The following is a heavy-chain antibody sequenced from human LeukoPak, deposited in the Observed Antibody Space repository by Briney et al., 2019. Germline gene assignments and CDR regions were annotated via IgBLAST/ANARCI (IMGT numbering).Heavy chain of an antibody. D-gene: IGHD3-10*01. CDR1: GGTFSSYA. V-gene: IGHV1-69*06. Sequence: GSSVKVSCKASGGTFSSYAISWVRQAPGQGLEWMGGIIPIFGTANYAQKFQGRVTITADKSTSTAYMELGSLRSEDTAVYYCARAAWFGELLFIDWFDPWGQGTLVTVSS. CDR2: IIPIFGTA. J-gene: IGHJ5*02. CDR3: ARAAWFGELLFIDWFDP.